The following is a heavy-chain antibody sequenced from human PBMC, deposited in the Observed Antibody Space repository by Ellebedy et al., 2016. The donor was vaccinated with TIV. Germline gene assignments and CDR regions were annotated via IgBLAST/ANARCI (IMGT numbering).Heavy chain of an antibody. CDR1: RYTFTSYY. Sequence: ASVKVSXKASRYTFTSYYMHWVRQATGQGLEWMGWMNPNSGNTGYAQKFQGRVTMTRNTSISTAYMELSSLRSEDTAVYYCARGDIDPWGQGTLVTVSS. CDR3: ARGDIDP. V-gene: IGHV1-8*02. J-gene: IGHJ5*02. CDR2: MNPNSGNT.